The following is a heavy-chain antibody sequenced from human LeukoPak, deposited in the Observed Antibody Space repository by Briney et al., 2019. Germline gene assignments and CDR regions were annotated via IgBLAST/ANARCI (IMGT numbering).Heavy chain of an antibody. CDR1: GYTFTSYG. Sequence: ASVKVSCKASGYTFTSYGMSWVRQAPGQGLEWMGWISAYNGNTNYAQKLQGRVTMTTDTSTSTAYMELRSLRSDDTAVYYCARVCGLRYFDWLFERYYYYMDVWGKGTTVTVSS. D-gene: IGHD3-9*01. V-gene: IGHV1-18*01. J-gene: IGHJ6*03. CDR2: ISAYNGNT. CDR3: ARVCGLRYFDWLFERYYYYMDV.